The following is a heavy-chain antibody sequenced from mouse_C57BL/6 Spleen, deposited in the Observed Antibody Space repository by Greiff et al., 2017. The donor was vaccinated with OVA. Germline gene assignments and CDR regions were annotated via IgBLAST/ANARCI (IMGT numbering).Heavy chain of an antibody. D-gene: IGHD2-5*01. Sequence: VQLKQPGAELVRPGSSVKLSCKASGYTFTSYWMHWVKQRPIQGLEWIGNIDPSDSETHYNQKFKDKATLTVDKSSSTAYMQLSSLTSEDSAVYYCARFPHSNYDWFAYWGQGTLVTVSA. CDR3: ARFPHSNYDWFAY. J-gene: IGHJ3*01. CDR2: IDPSDSET. CDR1: GYTFTSYW. V-gene: IGHV1-52*01.